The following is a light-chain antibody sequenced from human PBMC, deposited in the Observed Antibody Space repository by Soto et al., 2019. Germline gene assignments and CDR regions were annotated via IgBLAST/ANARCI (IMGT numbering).Light chain of an antibody. J-gene: IGKJ1*01. Sequence: EIVLTQSPGTLSLSPGERATLSCRASQSVSSSYLAWYQQKPGQAPRLLIYGAFSRATGIPDRFSGSGSGTDFTLTISRLEPEDVAVYYCQQYEAVVTFGQGTKVEI. CDR2: GAF. V-gene: IGKV3-20*01. CDR3: QQYEAVVT. CDR1: QSVSSSY.